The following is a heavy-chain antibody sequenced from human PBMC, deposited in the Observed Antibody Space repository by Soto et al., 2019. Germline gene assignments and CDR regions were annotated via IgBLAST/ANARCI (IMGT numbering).Heavy chain of an antibody. CDR2: ISAYNGNT. V-gene: IGHV1-18*01. CDR1: GYTFTSYS. CDR3: ARVSRYYDRGLGDLAY. D-gene: IGHD3-22*01. Sequence: ASVKVSCKASGYTFTSYSISWVRQAPGQGLEWMGWISAYNGNTNYAQKLQGRVTMTTDTSTSTAYMELRSLRSDDTAVYYCARVSRYYDRGLGDLAYWGQGTLVTVSS. J-gene: IGHJ4*02.